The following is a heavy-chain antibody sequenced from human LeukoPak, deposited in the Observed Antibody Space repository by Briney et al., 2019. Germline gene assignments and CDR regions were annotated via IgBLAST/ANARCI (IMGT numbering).Heavy chain of an antibody. J-gene: IGHJ6*04. V-gene: IGHV1-8*01. CDR2: MNPNSGNT. D-gene: IGHD2-15*01. CDR1: GYTFTSYD. Sequence: SVKVSCKASGYTFTSYDINWVRQATGQGLEWMGWMNPNSGNTGYAQKFQGRVTMTRNTSISTAYIELSSLRSEDTAVYYCARGIRWSRSLDVWGKGTTVTISS. CDR3: ARGIRWSRSLDV.